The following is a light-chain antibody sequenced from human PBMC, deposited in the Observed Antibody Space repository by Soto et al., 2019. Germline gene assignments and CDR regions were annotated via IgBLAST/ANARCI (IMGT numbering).Light chain of an antibody. CDR2: GAS. J-gene: IGKJ1*01. CDR3: QQYNSYSRT. V-gene: IGKV1-5*01. Sequence: DVRVTQSPSTLSASVGDRVTITCRASQSISNWLAWYQQKPGKAPKLLIHGASSLDSGVPSRFGGSGSGTEFTLTISSLQPDDFATYYCQQYNSYSRTFGQRTKVDI. CDR1: QSISNW.